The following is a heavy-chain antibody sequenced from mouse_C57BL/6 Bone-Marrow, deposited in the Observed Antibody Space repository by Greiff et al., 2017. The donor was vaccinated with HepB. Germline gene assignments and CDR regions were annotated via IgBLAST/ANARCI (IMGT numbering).Heavy chain of an antibody. V-gene: IGHV1-47*01. CDR2: FHPYNDDT. CDR1: GYTFTTYP. CDR3: ARNNYGSRGNYFDY. D-gene: IGHD1-1*01. J-gene: IGHJ2*01. Sequence: VKLQESGAELVKPGASVKMSCKASGYTFTTYPIEWMKQNHGKSLEWIGNFHPYNDDTKYNEKFKGKATLTVEKSSSTVYLELSRLTSDDSAVYYCARNNYGSRGNYFDYWGQCTTLTVSS.